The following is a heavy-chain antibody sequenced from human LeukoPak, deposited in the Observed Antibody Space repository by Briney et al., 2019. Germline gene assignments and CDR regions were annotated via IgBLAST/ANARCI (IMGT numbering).Heavy chain of an antibody. CDR3: AKDFKPDGKWDIDS. D-gene: IGHD1-26*01. CDR2: ILSTGRAT. V-gene: IGHV3-23*01. Sequence: GGSLRLSCAASGFTFSGCTMSWVRQAPGERLEWVSGILSTGRATYYADSVKGRFTISRDNSKNTLSLQMNSLRVEDTAVYYCAKDFKPDGKWDIDSWGQGILVTVSS. J-gene: IGHJ4*02. CDR1: GFTFSGCT.